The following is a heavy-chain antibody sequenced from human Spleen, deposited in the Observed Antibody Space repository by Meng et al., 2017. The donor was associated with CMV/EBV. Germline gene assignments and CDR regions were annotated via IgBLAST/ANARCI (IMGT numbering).Heavy chain of an antibody. CDR2: ISYDGSNE. CDR1: GFTFSSYA. V-gene: IGHV3-30-3*01. D-gene: IGHD2-2*01. J-gene: IGHJ6*02. CDR3: ARGGSSASYYYYYGMDV. Sequence: GESLKISCAASGFTFSSYAMHWVRQAPGKGLEWVAVISYDGSNEYYADSVKGRFTIYRDNSKNTLYLQMNSLRPEDTAVYYCARGGSSASYYYYYGMDVWGQGTTVTVSS.